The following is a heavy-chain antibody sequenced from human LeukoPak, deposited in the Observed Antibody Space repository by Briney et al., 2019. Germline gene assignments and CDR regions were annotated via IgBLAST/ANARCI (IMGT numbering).Heavy chain of an antibody. CDR2: INHSGST. V-gene: IGHV4-34*01. J-gene: IGHJ5*02. Sequence: PSETLSLTCAVYGGSFSGYYWSWIRQPPGKGLEWIGEINHSGSTNYNPSLKSRVTISVDTSKNQFSLKLSSVTAADTAVYYCARMWGSGWYSDWFDPWGQGTLVTVSS. CDR1: GGSFSGYY. D-gene: IGHD6-19*01. CDR3: ARMWGSGWYSDWFDP.